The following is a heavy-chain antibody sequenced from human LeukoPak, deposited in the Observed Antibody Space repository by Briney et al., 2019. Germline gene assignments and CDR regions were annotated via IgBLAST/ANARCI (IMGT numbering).Heavy chain of an antibody. CDR2: IYYSGST. Sequence: PSGTLSLTCTVSGGSISSYYWSWLRQPPGKGLEWIGYIYYSGSTNYNPSLKSRVTISVDTSKNQFSLKLSSVTAADTAVYYCARDRGWELNWFDPWGQGTLVTVSS. CDR3: ARDRGWELNWFDP. J-gene: IGHJ5*02. V-gene: IGHV4-59*01. CDR1: GGSISSYY. D-gene: IGHD1-26*01.